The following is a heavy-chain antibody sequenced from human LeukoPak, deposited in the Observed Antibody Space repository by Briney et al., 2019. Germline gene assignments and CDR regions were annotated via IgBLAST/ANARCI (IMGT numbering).Heavy chain of an antibody. Sequence: SETLSLTCTVSGGSISSSSYYWGWIRQPPGKGLEWIGSIYYSGSTYYNPSLKSRVTISVDTSKNQFSLKLSSVTAADTAVYYCARHGSSGWYWGQGTLVTVSS. CDR3: ARHGSSGWY. CDR1: GGSISSSSYY. CDR2: IYYSGST. J-gene: IGHJ4*02. D-gene: IGHD6-19*01. V-gene: IGHV4-39*01.